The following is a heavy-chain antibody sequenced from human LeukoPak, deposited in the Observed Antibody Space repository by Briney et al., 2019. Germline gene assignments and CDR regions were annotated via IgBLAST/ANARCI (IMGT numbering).Heavy chain of an antibody. V-gene: IGHV4-61*02. CDR1: GGSINTAGYS. CDR2: IYFSGNT. J-gene: IGHJ4*02. D-gene: IGHD3-10*01. CDR3: ARDPWFGELHKPTDY. Sequence: SETLSLTCTVSGGSINTAGYSWTWIRQPAGKGLEWIGRIYFSGNTDQNPSLKSRVTVSMDSSKNQFSLEMKSVTAADTAVYYCARDPWFGELHKPTDYWGQGTLVTVSS.